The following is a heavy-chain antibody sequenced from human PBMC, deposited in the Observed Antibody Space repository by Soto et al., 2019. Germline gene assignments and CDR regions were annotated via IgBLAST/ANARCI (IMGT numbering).Heavy chain of an antibody. Sequence: EVQLLESGGHLVQPGGSLRLSCAASGFSFSAYTMNWGRQAPGKGPEWVSTVIGADDSTYYADSVRGRFTVSRDKSKNTLYLQMNSLRAEDTAVYYCALPPTVTYHWGQGTLVTVSS. V-gene: IGHV3-23*01. D-gene: IGHD4-17*01. CDR1: GFSFSAYT. CDR3: ALPPTVTYH. CDR2: VIGADDST. J-gene: IGHJ5*02.